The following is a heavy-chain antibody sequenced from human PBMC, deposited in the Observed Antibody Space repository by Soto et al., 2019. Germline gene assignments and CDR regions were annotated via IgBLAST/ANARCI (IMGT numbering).Heavy chain of an antibody. CDR3: ARWIQLWYPKRNWFDP. Sequence: QVQLQESGPGLVKPSETLSLTCTVSGGSISSYYWSWIRQPPGKGLEWIGYIYYSGSTNYNPSLKSRVTISVDTSKNQFSLKLSSVTAADTAVYYCARWIQLWYPKRNWFDPWGQGTLVTVSS. V-gene: IGHV4-59*01. J-gene: IGHJ5*02. D-gene: IGHD5-18*01. CDR2: IYYSGST. CDR1: GGSISSYY.